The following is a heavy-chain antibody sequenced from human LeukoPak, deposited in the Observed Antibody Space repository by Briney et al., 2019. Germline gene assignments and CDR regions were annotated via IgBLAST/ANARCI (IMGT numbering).Heavy chain of an antibody. CDR1: GVTFSSYT. Sequence: PGGSLRLSCAASGVTFSSYTMNWVRQAPGEGLEWDSIISSGNSYILYADSVKDRFTISRDNAKNSLFLQMNSLRGEDTAVYYCARQKYLRGPDVEFFDYWGQGTLVTVSS. V-gene: IGHV3-21*01. CDR3: ARQKYLRGPDVEFFDY. D-gene: IGHD5/OR15-5a*01. J-gene: IGHJ4*02. CDR2: ISSGNSYI.